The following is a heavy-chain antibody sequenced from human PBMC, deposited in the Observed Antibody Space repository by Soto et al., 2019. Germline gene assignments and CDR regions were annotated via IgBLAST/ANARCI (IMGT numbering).Heavy chain of an antibody. CDR2: ISSDGSNK. CDR1: GFTFSSYG. J-gene: IGHJ4*02. CDR3: AKEGSRSWLYFDY. D-gene: IGHD6-13*01. V-gene: IGHV3-30*18. Sequence: QVQLVESVGGVVQPGRSLRLSCAASGFTFSSYGMHWVRQAPGKGLEWVAVISSDGSNKYYADSVKGRFTISRDNSKNTLYLQMNSLRAEDTAVYYCAKEGSRSWLYFDYWGQGTLVTVSS.